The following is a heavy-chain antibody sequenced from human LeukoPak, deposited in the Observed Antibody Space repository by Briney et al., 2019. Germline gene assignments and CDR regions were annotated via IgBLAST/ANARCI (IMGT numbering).Heavy chain of an antibody. Sequence: SETLSLTCTVSGGSISSYYWSWIRQPAGKGLEWIGRIYTSGSTNYNPSLKSRVTMSVDTSKNQFSLKLSSVTAADTAVYYCARVQNTAMALDAFDIWGHGTMVTVSS. D-gene: IGHD5-18*01. V-gene: IGHV4-4*07. CDR1: GGSISSYY. CDR3: ARVQNTAMALDAFDI. J-gene: IGHJ3*02. CDR2: IYTSGST.